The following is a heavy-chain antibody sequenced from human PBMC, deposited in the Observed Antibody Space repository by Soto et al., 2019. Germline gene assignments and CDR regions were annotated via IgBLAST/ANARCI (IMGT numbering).Heavy chain of an antibody. CDR1: GGSVSSDAYY. V-gene: IGHV4-61*08. D-gene: IGHD6-13*01. CDR2: ILSGGGT. Sequence: SETLSLTCSVSGGSVSSDAYYWSWIRQPPGKTLEWIGFILSGGGTSTNPSLRSRLSISVDTSRNKFSLRLTSVNASDTGVYFCAKGFSSGWYVDSWGRGNLVTVSS. J-gene: IGHJ4*02. CDR3: AKGFSSGWYVDS.